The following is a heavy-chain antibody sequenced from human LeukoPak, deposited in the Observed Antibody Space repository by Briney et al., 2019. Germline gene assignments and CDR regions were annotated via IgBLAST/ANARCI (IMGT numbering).Heavy chain of an antibody. V-gene: IGHV3-48*04. CDR3: APSPLSSTIYYMDV. CDR2: ISSSSSTI. D-gene: IGHD2-2*01. CDR1: GFTFSSYS. J-gene: IGHJ6*03. Sequence: GGSLRLSCAASGFTFSSYSMNWVRQAPGKGLEWVSYISSSSSTIYYADSVKGRFTISRDNAKNSLYLQMNSLRAEDTAVYYCAPSPLSSTIYYMDVWGKGTTVTVSS.